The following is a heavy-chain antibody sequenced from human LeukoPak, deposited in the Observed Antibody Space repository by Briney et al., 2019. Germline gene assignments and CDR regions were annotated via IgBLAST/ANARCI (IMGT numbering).Heavy chain of an antibody. V-gene: IGHV3-21*01. J-gene: IGHJ4*02. CDR3: ARDRGDGYNSHYFDY. CDR1: GFTFSSYS. CDR2: ISSSSSYI. Sequence: GGSLRLSCAASGFTFSSYSMNWVRQAPGKGLEWVSSISSSSSYIYYADSVKGRFTISRDNAKNSLYLQMNSLRAEDTAVYYCARDRGDGYNSHYFDYWGQGTLATVSS. D-gene: IGHD5-24*01.